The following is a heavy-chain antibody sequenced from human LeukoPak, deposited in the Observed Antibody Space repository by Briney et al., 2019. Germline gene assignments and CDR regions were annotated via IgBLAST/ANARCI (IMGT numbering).Heavy chain of an antibody. CDR2: ISAYNGNT. D-gene: IGHD1-26*01. J-gene: IGHJ4*02. Sequence: ASVKVSCKASGYTFISYGISWVRQAPGQGLEWMGWISAYNGNTNSAQKFQGRVTMTTDTSTSTAYMELSSLRSEDTAVYYCARGPQWEPYYFDYWGQGTLVTVSS. CDR1: GYTFISYG. CDR3: ARGPQWEPYYFDY. V-gene: IGHV1-18*01.